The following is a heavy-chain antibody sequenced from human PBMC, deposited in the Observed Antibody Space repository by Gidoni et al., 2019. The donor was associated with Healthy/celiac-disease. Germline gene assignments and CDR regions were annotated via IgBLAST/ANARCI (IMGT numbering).Heavy chain of an antibody. Sequence: QVQLQESGPGLVKPSQTLSLTCTVSGGPISSGGYYWSWIRQPPGKGLEWIGYIYYSGSTHYNPSLKSRVTISVDTSKNQFSLKLSSVTAADTAVYYCARGDITMVRGVIITGTFVYWGQGTLVTVSS. CDR1: GGPISSGGYY. D-gene: IGHD3-10*01. CDR3: ARGDITMVRGVIITGTFVY. V-gene: IGHV4-31*03. J-gene: IGHJ4*02. CDR2: IYYSGST.